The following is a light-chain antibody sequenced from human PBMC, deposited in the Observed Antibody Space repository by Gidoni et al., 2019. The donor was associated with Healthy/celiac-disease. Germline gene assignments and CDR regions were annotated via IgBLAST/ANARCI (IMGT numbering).Light chain of an antibody. CDR3: CSYAGSYIHYV. CDR2: DVS. CDR1: SSDVCGYNY. V-gene: IGLV2-11*01. Sequence: QSALTQPRPVSGSPGQSVTISCTGTSSDVCGYNYVSWYQQHPGKAPKRMIYDVSQRPSGVPDRFSGSKSGNTASLTISRLQAEDEADYYCCSYAGSYIHYVFGTGTKVTVL. J-gene: IGLJ1*01.